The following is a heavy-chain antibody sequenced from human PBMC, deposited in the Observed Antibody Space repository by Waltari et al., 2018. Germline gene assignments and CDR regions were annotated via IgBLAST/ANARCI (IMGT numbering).Heavy chain of an antibody. CDR3: ARDTTSRERAGD. D-gene: IGHD1-1*01. V-gene: IGHV3-53*01. CDR1: GLSVRNNY. J-gene: IGHJ4*02. Sequence: VRLVESGGGLINPGGSLRLSCAASGLSVRNNYMHWVRQAPGKGLEWVSVIYTGEMTYYSDAVKGRFTISRDISKNMVYLQMNNLRAEDTALYYCARDTTSRERAGDWGQGTLVTVSS. CDR2: IYTGEMT.